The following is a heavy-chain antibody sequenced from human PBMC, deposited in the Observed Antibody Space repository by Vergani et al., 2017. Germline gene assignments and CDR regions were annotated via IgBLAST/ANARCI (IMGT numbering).Heavy chain of an antibody. CDR2: INHSGST. Sequence: QVQLQESGAGLLKPSETLSLTCAVYGGSFSGYYWSWIRQPPGKGLEWIGEINHSGSTNYNPSLKSRVTISVDTSKNQFSLKLSSVTAADTAVYYCARVSSAAPINWGQGTLVTVSS. CDR1: GGSFSGYY. CDR3: ARVSSAAPIN. J-gene: IGHJ4*02. V-gene: IGHV4-34*01. D-gene: IGHD1-14*01.